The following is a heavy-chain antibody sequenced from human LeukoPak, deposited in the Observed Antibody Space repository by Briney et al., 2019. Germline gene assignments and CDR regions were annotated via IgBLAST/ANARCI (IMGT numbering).Heavy chain of an antibody. Sequence: ASVKVSCKASGYTFTSYGISWVRQAPGQGLEWVGWISANNGDTDYAQKFQARVTMTTDTSTSTAYMELRSLRSDDTAVYYCARESHVSREDSWGQGTLVTVSS. V-gene: IGHV1-18*01. CDR3: ARESHVSREDS. D-gene: IGHD1-26*01. CDR1: GYTFTSYG. J-gene: IGHJ4*02. CDR2: ISANNGDT.